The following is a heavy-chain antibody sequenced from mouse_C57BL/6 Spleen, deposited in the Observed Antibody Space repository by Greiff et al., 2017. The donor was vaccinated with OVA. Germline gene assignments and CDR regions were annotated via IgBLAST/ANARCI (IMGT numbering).Heavy chain of an antibody. CDR1: GYAFSSSW. CDR2: IYPGDGDT. Sequence: VKLVESGPELVKPGASVKISCKASGYAFSSSWMNWVKQRPGKGLEWIGRIYPGDGDTNYNGKFKGKATLTADKSSSTAYMQLTTLTSEASAVYFCERKRITTVPLDVGGTGPPAPASS. D-gene: IGHD1-1*01. CDR3: ERKRITTVPLDV. J-gene: IGHJ1*03. V-gene: IGHV1-82*01.